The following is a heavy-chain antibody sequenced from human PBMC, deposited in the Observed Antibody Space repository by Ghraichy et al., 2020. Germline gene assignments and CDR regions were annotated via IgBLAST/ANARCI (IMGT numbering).Heavy chain of an antibody. Sequence: ASVKVSCKASGYTFTSYDINWVRQATGQGLEWMGWMNPNSGNTGYAQKFQGRVTMTRNTSISTAYMELSSLRSEDTAVYYCARTPPYCSSASCYPDYWGQGTLVTVSS. CDR1: GYTFTSYD. J-gene: IGHJ4*02. CDR2: MNPNSGNT. D-gene: IGHD2-2*01. CDR3: ARTPPYCSSASCYPDY. V-gene: IGHV1-8*01.